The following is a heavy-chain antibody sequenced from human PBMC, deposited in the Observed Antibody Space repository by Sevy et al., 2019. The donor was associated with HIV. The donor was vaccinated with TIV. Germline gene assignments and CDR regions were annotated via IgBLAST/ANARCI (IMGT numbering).Heavy chain of an antibody. CDR3: VRGLYSSSLDGGY. CDR2: IIPIFGTA. D-gene: IGHD6-13*01. CDR1: GGTFSSYA. V-gene: IGHV1-69*13. Sequence: ASVKVSCKASGGTFSSYAISWVRQAPGQGLEWMGGIIPIFGTANYAQKFQGRVTITADESTSTAYMELSSLRSEDTAVYYCVRGLYSSSLDGGYWGQGTLVTVSS. J-gene: IGHJ4*02.